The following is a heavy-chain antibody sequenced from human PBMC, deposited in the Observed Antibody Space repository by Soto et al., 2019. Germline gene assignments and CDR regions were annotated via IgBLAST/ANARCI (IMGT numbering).Heavy chain of an antibody. CDR3: ATDAYSTTIVFRFDN. D-gene: IGHD3-22*01. CDR1: GFTFSNAW. Sequence: GGSLRLSCAASGFTFSNAWINWVRQAPGKGLEWVGRIKSKTDGGTTDFAAPVKGRFAISRDDSKNMVYLQMNSLKTEDTGLYSWATDAYSTTIVFRFDNWGHG. J-gene: IGHJ4*01. V-gene: IGHV3-15*07. CDR2: IKSKTDGGTT.